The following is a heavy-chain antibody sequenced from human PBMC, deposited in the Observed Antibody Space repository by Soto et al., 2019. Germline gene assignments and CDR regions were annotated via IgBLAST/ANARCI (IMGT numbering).Heavy chain of an antibody. D-gene: IGHD2-2*01. Sequence: EVQLVESGGGLVQPGGSLRLSCAASGFTVSSYWMHWVRQAPGKGLVWVSRINSDGSSTTYADSVKGRFTISRDNDKNTLYLQMNSLRAEDTAVYYCARVETCSSTSCYSVVDYWGQGTLVPVSS. V-gene: IGHV3-74*03. CDR1: GFTVSSYW. CDR2: INSDGSST. J-gene: IGHJ4*02. CDR3: ARVETCSSTSCYSVVDY.